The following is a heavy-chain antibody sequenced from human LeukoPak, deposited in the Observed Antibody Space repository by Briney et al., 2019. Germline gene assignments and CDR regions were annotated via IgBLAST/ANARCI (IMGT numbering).Heavy chain of an antibody. J-gene: IGHJ3*02. CDR2: IYSGGST. V-gene: IGHV3-66*01. D-gene: IGHD6-13*01. CDR3: ARDSYSSTWYGFFHAFDI. CDR1: GFTVSSNY. Sequence: GGSLRLSCAASGFTVSSNYMSWVRQAPGKGLEWGSVIYSGGSTYYADSVKGRFTISRDNSKNTLYLQMNSLRAEDTAVYYCARDSYSSTWYGFFHAFDIWGQGTMVTVSS.